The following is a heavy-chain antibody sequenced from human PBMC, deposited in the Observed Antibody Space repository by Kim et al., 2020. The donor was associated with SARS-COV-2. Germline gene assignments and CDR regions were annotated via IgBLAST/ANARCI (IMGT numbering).Heavy chain of an antibody. CDR3: AKDVRHDTSAEDY. Sequence: GGSLRLSCAASGFTFSSYAMSWVRQAPGKGLEWVSAISGSGGSTYYADSVKGRFTISRDNSKNTLYLQMNSLRAEDTAIYYCAKDVRHDTSAEDYWGQGTLVTVSS. V-gene: IGHV3-23*01. CDR1: GFTFSSYA. J-gene: IGHJ4*02. D-gene: IGHD3-22*01. CDR2: ISGSGGST.